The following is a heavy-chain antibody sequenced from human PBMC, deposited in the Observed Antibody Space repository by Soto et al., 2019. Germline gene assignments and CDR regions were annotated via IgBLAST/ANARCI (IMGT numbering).Heavy chain of an antibody. D-gene: IGHD3-3*01. V-gene: IGHV3-30*18. CDR3: AKDKVPYFDYLSRQRWFDP. J-gene: IGHJ5*02. CDR1: GFSFSVFG. CDR2: ISNDGSKR. Sequence: QVQLVESGGGVVQPGTSLRLSCVASGFSFSVFGMHWVRQFPGKGLEWVAVISNDGSKRYYIESVEGRITISRDDSKNNLYLQIDSLRVDDTAVYYCAKDKVPYFDYLSRQRWFDPWGQGTPVTVSS.